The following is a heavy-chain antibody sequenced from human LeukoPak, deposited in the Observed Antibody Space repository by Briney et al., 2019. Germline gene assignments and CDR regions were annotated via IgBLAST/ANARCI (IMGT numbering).Heavy chain of an antibody. V-gene: IGHV4-61*02. CDR2: IYTSGST. CDR1: GGSISSGSYY. D-gene: IGHD6-19*01. CDR3: ARFVSTSGWFDYYYYMDV. Sequence: SETLSLTCTVSGGSISSGSYYWSWIRQPAGKGLEWIGRIYTSGSTNYNPSLKSRVTISVDTSKNQFSLKLSSVTAADTAVYYCARFVSTSGWFDYYYYMDVWGKGTTVTISS. J-gene: IGHJ6*03.